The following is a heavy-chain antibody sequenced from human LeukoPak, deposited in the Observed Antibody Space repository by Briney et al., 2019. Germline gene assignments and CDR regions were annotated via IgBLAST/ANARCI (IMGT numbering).Heavy chain of an antibody. CDR2: ISYDGSNK. CDR1: GFTFSSYA. J-gene: IGHJ4*02. Sequence: GRSLRLSCAASGFTFSSYAMHWVRQAPGKGLEWVAVISYDGSNKYYADSVKGRFTISRDNSKNTLYLQMNSLRAEDTAVYYCARGTFLGYCSSTSCSFDYWGQGTLVTVSS. V-gene: IGHV3-30-3*01. D-gene: IGHD2-2*01. CDR3: ARGTFLGYCSSTSCSFDY.